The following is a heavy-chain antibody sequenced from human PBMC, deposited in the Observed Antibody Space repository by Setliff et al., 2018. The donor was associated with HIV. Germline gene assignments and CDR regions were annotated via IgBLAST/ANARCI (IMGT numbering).Heavy chain of an antibody. Sequence: GASLKISCKALDYTFTTYWIGWVRRMPGKGLEWMGIIYPDDSNTRYSPSFRGQVTISADMSISTAYLQWSSLKASDTAMYYCARHRIVKAYYYMDVWGKGTTVTVSS. J-gene: IGHJ6*03. CDR2: IYPDDSNT. CDR1: DYTFTTYW. V-gene: IGHV5-51*01. D-gene: IGHD3-16*02. CDR3: ARHRIVKAYYYMDV.